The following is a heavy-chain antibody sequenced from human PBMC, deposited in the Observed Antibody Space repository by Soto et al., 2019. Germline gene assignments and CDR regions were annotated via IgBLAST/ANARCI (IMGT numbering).Heavy chain of an antibody. Sequence: QVQLVQSGAEVKKPGASVKVSCKASGYTFTSYGISWVRQAPGQGLEWMGWISAYNGNTNYAQKLQGRVTMTTDTSTSTAYMELRSLRSDDTAVYYCARDPLPYSSGWYYYYEGMDVWGQGTTVTVSS. V-gene: IGHV1-18*01. CDR2: ISAYNGNT. CDR1: GYTFTSYG. J-gene: IGHJ6*02. D-gene: IGHD6-19*01. CDR3: ARDPLPYSSGWYYYYEGMDV.